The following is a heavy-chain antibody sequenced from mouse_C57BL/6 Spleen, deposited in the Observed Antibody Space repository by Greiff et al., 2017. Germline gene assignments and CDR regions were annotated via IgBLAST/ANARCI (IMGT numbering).Heavy chain of an antibody. D-gene: IGHD1-1*01. CDR2: IWSGGST. J-gene: IGHJ1*03. CDR3: ARLYGSREGYFDV. CDR1: GFSLTSYG. Sequence: QVQLKESGPGLVQPSQSLSITCTVSGFSLTSYGVHWVRQSPGKGLEWLGVIWSGGSTDYNAAFISRLSISKDNSKSQVFFKMNSLQADDTAIYYCARLYGSREGYFDVWGTGTTVTVSS. V-gene: IGHV2-2*01.